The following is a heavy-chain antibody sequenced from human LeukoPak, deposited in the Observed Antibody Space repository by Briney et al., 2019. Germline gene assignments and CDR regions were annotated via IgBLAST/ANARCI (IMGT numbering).Heavy chain of an antibody. Sequence: ASVKVSCKVSGYTLTELSMHWVRQATGKGLEWMGGFDPEDGETIYAQKFQGRVTMTEDTSTDTAYMELSSLRSEDTAVYYCAGIGYCSSTSCLTFDYWGQGTLVTVSS. D-gene: IGHD2-2*01. CDR1: GYTLTELS. CDR2: FDPEDGET. J-gene: IGHJ4*02. V-gene: IGHV1-24*01. CDR3: AGIGYCSSTSCLTFDY.